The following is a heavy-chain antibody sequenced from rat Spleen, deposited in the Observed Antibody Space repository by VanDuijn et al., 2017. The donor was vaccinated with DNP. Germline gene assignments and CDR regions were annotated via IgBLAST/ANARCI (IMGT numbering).Heavy chain of an antibody. J-gene: IGHJ3*01. Sequence: EVQLVESGGGLVQPGRSLKLSCAASGFSFSDYNMAWVRQAPKKGLEWVASINTDGGSTYYPDSVKGRFTISRHNAENTVYLQMNSLRSEDTATYYCTRESYLTTVAPFAYWGQGTLVTVSS. D-gene: IGHD1-3*01. CDR3: TRESYLTTVAPFAY. CDR2: INTDGGST. CDR1: GFSFSDYN. V-gene: IGHV5-20*01.